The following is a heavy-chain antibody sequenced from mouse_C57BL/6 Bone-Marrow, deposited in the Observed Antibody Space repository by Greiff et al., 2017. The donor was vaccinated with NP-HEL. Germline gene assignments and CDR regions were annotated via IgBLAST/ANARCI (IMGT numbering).Heavy chain of an antibody. V-gene: IGHV1-84*01. CDR2: IYPGSGNT. J-gene: IGHJ1*03. Sequence: QVHVKQSGPELVKPGASVKISCKASGYTFTDYYINWVKQRPGQGLEWIGWIYPGSGNTKYNEKFKGKATLTVDTSSSTAYMQLSSLTSEDAAVYFCAREIYWWYFDVWGTGTTVTVSS. CDR1: GYTFTDYY. CDR3: AREIYWWYFDV. D-gene: IGHD2-1*01.